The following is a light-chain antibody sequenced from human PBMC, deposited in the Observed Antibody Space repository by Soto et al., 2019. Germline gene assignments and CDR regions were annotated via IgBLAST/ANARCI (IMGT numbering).Light chain of an antibody. Sequence: EIVLTQSPGTLSLSPGERATLSCRASQSVSSNYLAWYQHKPGQAPRLLIYGASSRAPGIPDRFSGSGSGTDFTLTISRLEPEDFAVYYCQQYESPLTWTFGQGTKV. CDR1: QSVSSNY. CDR3: QQYESPLTWT. V-gene: IGKV3-20*01. CDR2: GAS. J-gene: IGKJ1*01.